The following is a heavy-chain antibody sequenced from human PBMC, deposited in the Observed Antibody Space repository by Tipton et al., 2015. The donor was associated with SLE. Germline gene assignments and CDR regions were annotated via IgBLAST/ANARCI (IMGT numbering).Heavy chain of an antibody. V-gene: IGHV4-39*07. J-gene: IGHJ4*02. D-gene: IGHD3-22*01. CDR1: GDSISSSGYY. Sequence: TLSLTCTVSGDSISSSGYYWAWIRQPPGKGLEWIGTVYYTGNTFYNPSLKSRVTILVDTSKNQFSLKLSSVTAADTAVYYCARDEYRYDATGYHLLGHFDFWGQGTLVTVSS. CDR3: ARDEYRYDATGYHLLGHFDF. CDR2: VYYTGNT.